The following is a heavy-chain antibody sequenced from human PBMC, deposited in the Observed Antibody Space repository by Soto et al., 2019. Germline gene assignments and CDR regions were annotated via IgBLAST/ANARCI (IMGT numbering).Heavy chain of an antibody. Sequence: GGSLRLSCGASGFTFSSYAMSWVRQAPGKGLEWVSAISDSGGSTYYADSMKGRFTISRDNSKNTLYLQMNSLRAEDTAIYYCAKDLTSTSRTPELWGQGTLVTVSS. V-gene: IGHV3-23*01. CDR3: AKDLTSTSRTPEL. J-gene: IGHJ4*02. CDR1: GFTFSSYA. D-gene: IGHD2-2*01. CDR2: ISDSGGST.